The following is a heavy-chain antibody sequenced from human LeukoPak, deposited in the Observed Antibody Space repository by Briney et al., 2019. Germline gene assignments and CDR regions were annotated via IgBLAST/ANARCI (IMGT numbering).Heavy chain of an antibody. CDR2: IRYDGSNK. CDR1: GFTFSGFW. CDR3: AKDRGRAFGPYYYYYYMDV. V-gene: IGHV3-30*02. Sequence: PGGSLRLSCAASGFTFSGFWMHWVRQAPGKGLEWVAFIRYDGSNKYYADSVKGRFTISRDNSKNTLYLQMNSLRAEDTAVYYCAKDRGRAFGPYYYYYYMDVWGKGTTVTVSS. D-gene: IGHD3-10*01. J-gene: IGHJ6*03.